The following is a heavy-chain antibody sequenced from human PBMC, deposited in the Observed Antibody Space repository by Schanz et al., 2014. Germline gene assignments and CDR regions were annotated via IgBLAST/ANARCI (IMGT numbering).Heavy chain of an antibody. Sequence: QVQLVESGGGVVQPGRSLRLSCATSGLNFDYYGMNWVRQAPGKGLEWVALVWSDGNTKYYVDSVKGRFTISRDNSMNTLHLQMDGLRVEDTAVYYCARDAVALVPEYFMDVWGKGTPVTVSS. V-gene: IGHV3-33*01. J-gene: IGHJ6*03. CDR2: VWSDGNTK. CDR1: GLNFDYYG. CDR3: ARDAVALVPEYFMDV. D-gene: IGHD2-15*01.